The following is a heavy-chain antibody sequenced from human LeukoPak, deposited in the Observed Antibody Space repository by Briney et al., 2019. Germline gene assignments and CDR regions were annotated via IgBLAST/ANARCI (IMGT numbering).Heavy chain of an antibody. V-gene: IGHV1-69*13. Sequence: SVKVSCKASGGTFSSYAISWVRQAPGQGLEWMGGIIPIFGTANYAQKFQGRVTITADESTSTAYMELSSLRSEDTAVYYCAREWATVTSPRYYYMDVWGKGTTVTVSS. CDR1: GGTFSSYA. CDR3: AREWATVTSPRYYYMDV. J-gene: IGHJ6*03. D-gene: IGHD4-11*01. CDR2: IIPIFGTA.